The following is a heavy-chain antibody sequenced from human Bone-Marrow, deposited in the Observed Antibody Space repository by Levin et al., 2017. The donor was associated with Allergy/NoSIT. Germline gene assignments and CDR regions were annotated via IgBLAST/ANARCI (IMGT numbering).Heavy chain of an antibody. J-gene: IGHJ6*03. CDR1: GGSFGGYF. V-gene: IGHV4-34*01. CDR3: VREYYYGSASYVTKPYMDV. CDR2: INHSGST. D-gene: IGHD3-10*01. Sequence: GSLRLSCAVSGGSFGGYFWTWIRQTPGKGLEWIGEINHSGSTTYNPSLKSRVTMSADTSKKQFSLNLTSVTAADTAVYYCVREYYYGSASYVTKPYMDVWGKGTTVTVSS.